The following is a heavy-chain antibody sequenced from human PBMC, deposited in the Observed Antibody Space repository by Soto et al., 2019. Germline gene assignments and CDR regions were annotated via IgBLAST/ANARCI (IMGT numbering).Heavy chain of an antibody. V-gene: IGHV3-21*01. J-gene: IGHJ4*02. D-gene: IGHD2-15*01. CDR1: GFTFSDYS. Sequence: AGGSLRLSCVASGFTFSDYSVSWVRQAPGKGLEWLSSISSSSTFTHYADSVKGRFTISRDNAENSLSLQMNSLRAEDTAVYYCARRVQILGPHYYFDYWGQGALVTVSS. CDR3: ARRVQILGPHYYFDY. CDR2: ISSSSTFT.